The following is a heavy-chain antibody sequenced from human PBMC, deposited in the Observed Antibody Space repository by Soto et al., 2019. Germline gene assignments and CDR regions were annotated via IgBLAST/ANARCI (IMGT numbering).Heavy chain of an antibody. D-gene: IGHD2-2*01. J-gene: IGHJ3*02. V-gene: IGHV1-69*02. CDR2: IIPLHDIA. CDR3: ARRYCMSTSCIRKTEDVFDI. Sequence: QVQLVQSGAEVKKPGSSVKVSCKTSGGTFSSYTVSWVRQAPGQGLEWMGRIIPLHDIANYAEKFQGRVTITADKSTSTVYMELNSLRSEDTAVYYCARRYCMSTSCIRKTEDVFDIWGQGTMVTVSS. CDR1: GGTFSSYT.